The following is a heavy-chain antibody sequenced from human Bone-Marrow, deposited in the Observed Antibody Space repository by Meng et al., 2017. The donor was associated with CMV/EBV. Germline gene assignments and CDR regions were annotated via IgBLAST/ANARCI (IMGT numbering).Heavy chain of an antibody. D-gene: IGHD2-8*01. CDR1: RFTFSLYG. V-gene: IGHV3-33*05. Sequence: QVQLVESGGGVVHPGRSLRLSCASSRFTFSLYGIHWVRQAAGKGLEWVAVIQYDGNNAFYADSVKGRFSISRDNSKNTVYLQMNGLRHDGTAVYSSSRMYYYWGQGTLVTVSS. CDR2: IQYDGNNA. CDR3: SRMYYY. J-gene: IGHJ4*02.